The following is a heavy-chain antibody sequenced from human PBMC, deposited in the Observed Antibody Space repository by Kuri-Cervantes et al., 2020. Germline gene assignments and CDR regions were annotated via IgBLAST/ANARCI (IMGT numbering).Heavy chain of an antibody. V-gene: IGHV5-51*01. Sequence: KVSCKASGYSFTSYWIGWVRQMPGKGLEWMGVIYPGDSDTRYSPSFQGQVTISADKSISTAYLQWSSLKASDTAIYYCARLGFSGEDDAFDIWGQGTMVTVSS. CDR1: GYSFTSYW. J-gene: IGHJ3*02. CDR2: IYPGDSDT. CDR3: ARLGFSGEDDAFDI. D-gene: IGHD2-21*01.